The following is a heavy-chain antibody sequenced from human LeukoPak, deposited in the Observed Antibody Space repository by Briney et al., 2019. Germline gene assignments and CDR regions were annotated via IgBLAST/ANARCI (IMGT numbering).Heavy chain of an antibody. CDR2: IWFDGSKR. V-gene: IGHV3-33*01. CDR3: ARCTGGSCVFDY. D-gene: IGHD2-8*02. J-gene: IGHJ4*02. Sequence: TGGSLRLSCAASGFTFSTYGMHWVRQAPGKGLEWVALIWFDGSKRYYGDSLKGRFTVSSDNSKNTLYLQVDSLRAEDTAVYYCARCTGGSCVFDYWGQGTLVTVSS. CDR1: GFTFSTYG.